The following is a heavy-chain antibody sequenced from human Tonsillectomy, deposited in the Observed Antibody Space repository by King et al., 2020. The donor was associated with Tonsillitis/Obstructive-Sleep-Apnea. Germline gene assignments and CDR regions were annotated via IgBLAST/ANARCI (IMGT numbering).Heavy chain of an antibody. CDR2: ISYDGSNK. Sequence: VQLVESGGGVVQPGRSLRLSCAASGFTFSNYAIHWVRQAPGKGLEWVAVISYDGSNKYYAESVKGRFTISRDNSKNTLYLQMNSLRAEDTPVYSCARELAVAGNSAFDIWGQGTLVTVSS. CDR1: GFTFSNYA. V-gene: IGHV3-30*01. CDR3: ARELAVAGNSAFDI. J-gene: IGHJ3*02. D-gene: IGHD6-19*01.